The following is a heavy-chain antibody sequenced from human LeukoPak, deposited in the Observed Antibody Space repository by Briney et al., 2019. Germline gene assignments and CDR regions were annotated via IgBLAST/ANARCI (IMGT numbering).Heavy chain of an antibody. V-gene: IGHV3-43*01. CDR3: AKELDTMFFDY. CDR2: AGWAGGTT. D-gene: IGHD5-18*01. Sequence: PGGSLRLSCATSGFNFDRYTIHWVRQAPGKGLERVSLAGWAGGTTYYSDSVRGRFTISRDSGKNSVYLQMNSLTTDDTAFYFCAKELDTMFFDYWGQGALVTVSS. CDR1: GFNFDRYT. J-gene: IGHJ4*02.